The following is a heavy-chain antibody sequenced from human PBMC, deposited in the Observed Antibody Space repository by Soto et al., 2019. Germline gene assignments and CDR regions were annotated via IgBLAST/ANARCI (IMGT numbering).Heavy chain of an antibody. V-gene: IGHV3-30*18. Sequence: QVQLVESGGGVVQPGRSLRLSCAASGFSFSIYGMHWVRQAPGKGLQWVAAISYDGSERYYADSVKCRFTISRDNSNNTLYLQMNILRAEDTAVYYCAKDAVSGSRRVPFNYYGMDVWGQGTTVTVSS. D-gene: IGHD3-10*01. J-gene: IGHJ6*02. CDR1: GFSFSIYG. CDR2: ISYDGSER. CDR3: AKDAVSGSRRVPFNYYGMDV.